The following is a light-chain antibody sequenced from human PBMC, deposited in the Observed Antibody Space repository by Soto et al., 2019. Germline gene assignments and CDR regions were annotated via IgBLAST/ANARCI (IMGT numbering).Light chain of an antibody. CDR2: DAS. J-gene: IGKJ1*01. CDR1: QTISSW. V-gene: IGKV1-5*01. CDR3: QQYKSYST. Sequence: DIQMTQSPSTLSASVGDRVTITCRASQTISSWLAWDQQKPGKAPTLLIYDASTLESGVPSRFSGGGSGTEFTLTINNLQPDDLATYICQQYKSYSTFGRGTKVDIK.